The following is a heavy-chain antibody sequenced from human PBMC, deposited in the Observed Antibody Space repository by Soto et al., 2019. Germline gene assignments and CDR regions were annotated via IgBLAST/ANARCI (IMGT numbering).Heavy chain of an antibody. CDR1: GFTFSSYG. V-gene: IGHV3-33*01. J-gene: IGHJ3*02. Sequence: QVQLVESGGGVVQPGRSLRLSCAASGFTFSSYGMHWVRQAPGKGLEWVAVIWSDGSNKYNGDSVKGRFTISRDNSKNTLYLQMTSLRAEDTAVYYCARDPPEDSRGYFALDMWGQGTMVTVSS. D-gene: IGHD3-22*01. CDR3: ARDPPEDSRGYFALDM. CDR2: IWSDGSNK.